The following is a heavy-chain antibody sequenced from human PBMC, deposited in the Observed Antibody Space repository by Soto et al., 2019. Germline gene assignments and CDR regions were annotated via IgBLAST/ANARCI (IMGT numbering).Heavy chain of an antibody. CDR3: ATWTEYNWNYVPEKTPYSYCSSGMDV. V-gene: IGHV1-2*02. D-gene: IGHD1-7*01. CDR1: GYSVSGYY. Sequence: TGSCKRAGYSVSGYYVDWVRQATRQGLEWMGWINPNSGATNYAQKFQGRVTMTRDTSISTAYMELSRLRSDDTAVYYCATWTEYNWNYVPEKTPYSYCSSGMDVWGQGTTVTGS. J-gene: IGHJ6*02. CDR2: INPNSGAT.